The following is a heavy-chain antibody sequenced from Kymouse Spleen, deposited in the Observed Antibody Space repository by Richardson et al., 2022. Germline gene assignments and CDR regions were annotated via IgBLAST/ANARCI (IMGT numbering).Heavy chain of an antibody. Sequence: EVQLVESGGGLVQPGRSLRLSCAASGFTFDDYAMHWVRQAPGKGLEWVSGISWNSGSIGYADSVKGRFTISRDNAKNSLYLQMNSLRAEDTALYYCAKDIAYYDILTGYYYYGMDVWGQGTTVTVSS. CDR2: ISWNSGSI. CDR1: GFTFDDYA. CDR3: AKDIAYYDILTGYYYYGMDV. D-gene: IGHD3-9*01. V-gene: IGHV3-9*01. J-gene: IGHJ6*02.